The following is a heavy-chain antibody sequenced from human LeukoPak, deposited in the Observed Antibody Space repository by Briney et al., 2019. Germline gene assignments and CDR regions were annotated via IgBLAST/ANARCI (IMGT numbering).Heavy chain of an antibody. CDR1: GDSVSINSAA. D-gene: IGHD5-12*01. V-gene: IGHV6-1*01. J-gene: IGHJ5*02. Sequence: SQTLSPTCAISGDSVSINSAAWNWIRQSPSRGLEWLGRTYYRSQWYTDYAVSVKSRITNNPDTSKNQFSLHLNSVTPEDTAVYYCAKYDRAYGWFDPWGQGALVTVSS. CDR3: AKYDRAYGWFDP. CDR2: TYYRSQWYT.